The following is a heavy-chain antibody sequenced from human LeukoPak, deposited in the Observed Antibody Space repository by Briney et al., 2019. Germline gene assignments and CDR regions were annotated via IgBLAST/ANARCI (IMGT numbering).Heavy chain of an antibody. CDR2: IDHRGDT. V-gene: IGHV4-34*01. CDR3: ARGATISETGYFDF. CDR1: GGSFSRYY. J-gene: IGHJ4*03. D-gene: IGHD5-24*01. Sequence: SEALSLTCAVYGGSFSRYYWSWIRQSPGKGLEWIAEIDHRGDTNYNPSVKSRVTISVDTSKNQFSLKVRSLSAADTAVYYCARGATISETGYFDFWGQGTLVTDSS.